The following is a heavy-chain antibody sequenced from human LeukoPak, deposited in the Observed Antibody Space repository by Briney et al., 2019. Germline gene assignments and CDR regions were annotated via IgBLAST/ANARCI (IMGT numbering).Heavy chain of an antibody. J-gene: IGHJ4*02. CDR2: IKPNSGGT. CDR1: CYTFTHYY. V-gene: IGHV1-2*02. Sequence: ASVKVSCKDCCYTFTHYYIHWVRQTPGQGLEWMGWIKPNSGGTNYAQKFQGRVTMTRDTSISTAYMERSRLRSDDTRVYYCACGYRSTISCYGGPYFDSWGQGNLVTVSS. CDR3: ACGYRSTISCYGGPYFDS. D-gene: IGHD2-2*03.